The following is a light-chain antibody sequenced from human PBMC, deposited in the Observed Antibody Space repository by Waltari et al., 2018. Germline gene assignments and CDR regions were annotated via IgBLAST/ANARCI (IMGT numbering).Light chain of an antibody. Sequence: QSALTQPASVSGSPGQSITISCTGTSSDIGVYNHVSWYQQHPAKAPKLMIYDVTNRPAGVADRFSGSKSDCTASLTIAGLQAEDEADYYCSSYTTSISYVFGTGTRVTVL. CDR3: SSYTTSISYV. V-gene: IGLV2-14*03. CDR2: DVT. CDR1: SSDIGVYNH. J-gene: IGLJ1*01.